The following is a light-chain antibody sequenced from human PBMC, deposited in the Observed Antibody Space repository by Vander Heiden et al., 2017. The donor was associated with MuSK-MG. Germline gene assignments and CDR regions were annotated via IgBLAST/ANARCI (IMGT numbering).Light chain of an antibody. V-gene: IGKV3-15*01. CDR2: GAS. CDR3: QQHNNWPPYT. Sequence: EIVMTQSPATLSVSPGERATLSCRASQSVSSNLAWYQQKPGQAPRLLIYGASTRATGIPARFSGSGYGTEFTLTISSRQSEDFAVYYCQQHNNWPPYTFGQGTKMDIK. J-gene: IGKJ2*01. CDR1: QSVSSN.